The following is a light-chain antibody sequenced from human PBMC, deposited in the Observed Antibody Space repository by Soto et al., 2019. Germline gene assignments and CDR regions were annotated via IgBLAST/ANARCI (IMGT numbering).Light chain of an antibody. CDR3: QHLKSYPIT. CDR2: GAS. V-gene: IGKV1-9*01. Sequence: DIQLTQSPSFLSASVGDRVTITCRASQGISSYLAWYQQKPGKAPKLLIYGASTLQRGVSSRFSGSGSGTEFTLTISSLQPEDFATYYCQHLKSYPITFAQGTRLEIK. J-gene: IGKJ5*01. CDR1: QGISSY.